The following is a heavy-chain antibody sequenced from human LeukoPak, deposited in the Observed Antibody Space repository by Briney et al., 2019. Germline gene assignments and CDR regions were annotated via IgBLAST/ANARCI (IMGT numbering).Heavy chain of an antibody. D-gene: IGHD1-26*01. Sequence: GGSLRLSCAASGFTFSSYAMSWVRQAPGKGLEWVSAISGSGGSTYYADSVKGRFTISRDNSKNTLYLQMNSLRAEDTAVYYCAKSVNRGSYYGYYYYGMDVWGQGTTVTVSS. CDR1: GFTFSSYA. CDR3: AKSVNRGSYYGYYYYGMDV. V-gene: IGHV3-23*01. J-gene: IGHJ6*02. CDR2: ISGSGGST.